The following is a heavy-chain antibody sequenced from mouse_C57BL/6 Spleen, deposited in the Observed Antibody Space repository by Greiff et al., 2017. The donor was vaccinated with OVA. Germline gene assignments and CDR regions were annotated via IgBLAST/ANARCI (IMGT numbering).Heavy chain of an antibody. CDR1: GYTFTSYW. D-gene: IGHD2-13*01. V-gene: IGHV1-59*01. J-gene: IGHJ4*01. Sequence: QVQLKQPGAELVRPGTSVKLSCKASGYTFTSYWMHWVKQRPGQGLEWIGVIDPSDSYTNYNQKFKGKATLTVDTSSSTAYMQLSSLTSEDSAVYYCASPVRDYAMDYWGQGTSVTVSS. CDR2: IDPSDSYT. CDR3: ASPVRDYAMDY.